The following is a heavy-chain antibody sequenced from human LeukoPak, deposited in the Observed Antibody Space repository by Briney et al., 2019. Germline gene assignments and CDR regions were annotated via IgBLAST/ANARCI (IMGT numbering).Heavy chain of an antibody. D-gene: IGHD6-13*01. J-gene: IGHJ4*02. CDR1: GGSFSGYY. V-gene: IGHV4-34*01. CDR2: INHSGST. Sequence: SSETLSLTCAVYGGSFSGYYWSWIRQPPGKGLEWIGEINHSGSTNYNPSLKSRVTISVDTSKNQFSLKLSSVTAADTAVYYCESRGRTAAGTKGFYFDYWGQGTLVTVSS. CDR3: ESRGRTAAGTKGFYFDY.